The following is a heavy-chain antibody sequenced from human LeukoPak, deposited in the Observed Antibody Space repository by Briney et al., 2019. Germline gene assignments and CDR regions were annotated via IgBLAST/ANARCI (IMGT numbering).Heavy chain of an antibody. CDR2: TYYRSKWYN. J-gene: IGHJ3*02. D-gene: IGHD6-13*01. CDR1: GDSVSSNSAA. CDR3: ARDQYTRPTGYSSSWYPNDAFDI. Sequence: SQTLSLTCAISGDSVSSNSAAWNWIRQSPSRGLEWLGRTYYRSKWYNDYAVSVKSRITINPDTSKNQFSLQLNSVTPEDTAVYYCARDQYTRPTGYSSSWYPNDAFDIWGQGTMVTVSS. V-gene: IGHV6-1*01.